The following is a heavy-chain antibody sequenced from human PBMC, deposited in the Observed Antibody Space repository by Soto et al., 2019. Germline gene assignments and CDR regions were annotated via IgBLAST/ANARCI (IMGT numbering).Heavy chain of an antibody. CDR1: GYTFTSYA. V-gene: IGHV1-3*01. J-gene: IGHJ4*02. CDR2: INAGNGNT. CDR3: ARVVSVYYYDSSGYPATFDY. D-gene: IGHD3-22*01. Sequence: EASVKVSCKASGYTFTSYAMHWVRQAPGQRLEWMGWINAGNGNTKYSQKFQGRVTITRDTSASTAYMELSSLRSEDTAVYYCARVVSVYYYDSSGYPATFDYWGQGTLVTVSS.